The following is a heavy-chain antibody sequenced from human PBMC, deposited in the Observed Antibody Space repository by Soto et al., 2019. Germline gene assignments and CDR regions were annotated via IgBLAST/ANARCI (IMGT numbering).Heavy chain of an antibody. J-gene: IGHJ4*02. D-gene: IGHD3-10*01. Sequence: PGGSLRLSCAASGFTFSSYAMSWVRQAPGKGLEWVSAISGSGGSTYYADSVKGRFTISRDNSKNTLYLQMNSLRAEDTAVYYCATCTSCYDTYYYGSGKDYWGQGTLVTVSS. CDR3: ATCTSCYDTYYYGSGKDY. CDR2: ISGSGGST. V-gene: IGHV3-23*01. CDR1: GFTFSSYA.